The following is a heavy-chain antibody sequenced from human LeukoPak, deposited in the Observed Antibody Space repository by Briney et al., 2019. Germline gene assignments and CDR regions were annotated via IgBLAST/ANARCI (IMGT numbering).Heavy chain of an antibody. J-gene: IGHJ4*02. Sequence: GRSLRLSCTASGFTFGDYAMSWVSQAPGPGMGWVGFIRSKAYGGTTEYAASVKGRFTSSRDDSKSIADLQMNSLKTEDTAVYYCTRAPKLLRYLDYGGQGTLLTVSS. V-gene: IGHV3-49*04. CDR2: IRSKAYGGTT. D-gene: IGHD3-9*01. CDR3: TRAPKLLRYLDY. CDR1: GFTFGDYA.